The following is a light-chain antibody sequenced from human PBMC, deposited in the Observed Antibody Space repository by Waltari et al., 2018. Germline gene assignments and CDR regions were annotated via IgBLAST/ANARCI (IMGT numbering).Light chain of an antibody. CDR3: VQGLQSPT. CDR1: QSLLHSNGYNY. V-gene: IGKV2-28*01. J-gene: IGKJ4*01. CDR2: LGS. Sequence: DIVLTQSPLSLPVTPGEPASISCRSSQSLLHSNGYNYLDWYLQKPGQSPQLLIYLGSNRASGVPARFSGSGSGTDFTLKISRVESEDVGTYYCVQGLQSPTFSEGTKVEIK.